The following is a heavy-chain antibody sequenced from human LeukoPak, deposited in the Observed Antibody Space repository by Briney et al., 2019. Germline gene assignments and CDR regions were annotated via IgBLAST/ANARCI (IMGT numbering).Heavy chain of an antibody. Sequence: GGSLRLSCAASGFTFSGFSMNWVRQAPGKGLEWVSYISSSSSTVSYADSVKGRFTISRDTAKNSLYLQMNSLRAEDTAVYYCARPYSSTWSGVGYWGQGTLVIVSS. V-gene: IGHV3-48*01. CDR3: ARPYSSTWSGVGY. D-gene: IGHD6-13*01. J-gene: IGHJ4*02. CDR2: ISSSSSTV. CDR1: GFTFSGFS.